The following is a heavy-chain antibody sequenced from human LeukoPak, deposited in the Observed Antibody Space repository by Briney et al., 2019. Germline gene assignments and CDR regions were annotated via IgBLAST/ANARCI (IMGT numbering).Heavy chain of an antibody. J-gene: IGHJ6*02. CDR2: MNPNSGNT. V-gene: IGHV1-8*01. Sequence: GASVKVSCKASGYTFTSYDVNWVRQATGQRLEWMGWMNPNSGNTGYAQKFQGRVTMTRNTSISTAYMELSSLRSEDTAVYYCARDGREDIVVVPAAFYYYYYGMDVWGQGTTVTVSS. CDR1: GYTFTSYD. D-gene: IGHD2-2*01. CDR3: ARDGREDIVVVPAAFYYYYYGMDV.